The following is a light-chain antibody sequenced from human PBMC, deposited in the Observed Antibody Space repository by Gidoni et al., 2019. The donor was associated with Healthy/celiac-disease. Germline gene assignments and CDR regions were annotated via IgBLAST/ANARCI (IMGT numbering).Light chain of an antibody. J-gene: IGLJ3*02. Sequence: QAVVTQEPSLTVSPGGTVTPSCGPSTGAVTSGHYPYWSQQKPGQAPRTLIYDTCNKHSWTPARFSGSLLGGKAALTLSGAQPEDEAEYYCLLSYSGARVFGGGTKLTVL. CDR3: LLSYSGARV. V-gene: IGLV7-46*01. CDR2: DTC. CDR1: TGAVTSGHY.